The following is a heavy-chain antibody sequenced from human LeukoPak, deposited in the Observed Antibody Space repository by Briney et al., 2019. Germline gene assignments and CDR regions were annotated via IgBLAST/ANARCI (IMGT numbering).Heavy chain of an antibody. J-gene: IGHJ4*02. Sequence: KTSETLSLTCTVSGGSISSSSYYWGWIRQPPGKGLEWIGSIFYSGSTYYNPSLKSRVTISVDTSKNQFSLKLTSVTPADTAVYYCARTAKYYYGSETYYFFDYWGQGTLVTVSS. CDR1: GGSISSSSYY. D-gene: IGHD3-10*01. CDR3: ARTAKYYYGSETYYFFDY. V-gene: IGHV4-39*01. CDR2: IFYSGST.